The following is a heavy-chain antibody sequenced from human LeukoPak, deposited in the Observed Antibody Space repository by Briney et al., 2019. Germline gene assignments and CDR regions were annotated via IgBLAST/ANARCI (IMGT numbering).Heavy chain of an antibody. V-gene: IGHV4-59*01. CDR1: GGSISSYY. Sequence: PSETLSLTCNVSGGSISSYYWSWIRQPPGKGLEWIGYFYYSGSTNYNPSLKSRVTLSVDTSKNQFSLKLSSVTAADTAVYYCASHYGENYYFDYWGQGTLVTVSS. J-gene: IGHJ4*02. CDR3: ASHYGENYYFDY. D-gene: IGHD4-17*01. CDR2: FYYSGST.